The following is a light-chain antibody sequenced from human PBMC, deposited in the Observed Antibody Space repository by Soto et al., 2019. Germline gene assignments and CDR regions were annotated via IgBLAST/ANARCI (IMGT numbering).Light chain of an antibody. J-gene: IGKJ2*01. CDR3: QHTYSAPYT. V-gene: IGKV1-39*01. CDR1: HSISSY. CDR2: AAS. Sequence: DIQMTQSPSSLSASLGDRVTITCRAGHSISSYLNWYQQKPGKAPKLLIYAASSLQSGVPSRFSGSGSGTDFTLTINSLQPEDFATYYCQHTYSAPYTFGQGTKLEIK.